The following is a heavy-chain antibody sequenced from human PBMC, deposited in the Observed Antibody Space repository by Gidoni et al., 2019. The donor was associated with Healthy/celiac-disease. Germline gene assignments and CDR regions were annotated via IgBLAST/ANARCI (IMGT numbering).Heavy chain of an antibody. J-gene: IGHJ5*02. CDR1: GFTFSSYG. V-gene: IGHV3-33*01. Sequence: QVQLVESGGGVVQPGRSLRLSCAASGFTFSSYGMHWVRQAPGKGLEWVAVIWYDGSNKYYADSVKGRFTISRDNSKNTLYLQMNSLRAEDTAVYYCARVGGGCSGGSCYEGLAPLRFDPWGQGTLVTVSS. CDR2: IWYDGSNK. D-gene: IGHD2-15*01. CDR3: ARVGGGCSGGSCYEGLAPLRFDP.